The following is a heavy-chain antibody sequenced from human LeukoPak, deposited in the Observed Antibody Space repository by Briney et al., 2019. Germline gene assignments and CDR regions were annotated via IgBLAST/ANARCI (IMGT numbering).Heavy chain of an antibody. CDR2: IDPSDSYI. V-gene: IGHV5-10-1*01. J-gene: IGHJ5*02. Sequence: GESLKISCKGSGYSFTSYWITWVRQMPGKGLEWMGRIDPSDSYINYSPSFQGHVTISADKSITTAYLQWRSLKASDTAMYYCARHPYYDFWSGYSNWFDPWGQGTLVTVSS. D-gene: IGHD3-3*01. CDR1: GYSFTSYW. CDR3: ARHPYYDFWSGYSNWFDP.